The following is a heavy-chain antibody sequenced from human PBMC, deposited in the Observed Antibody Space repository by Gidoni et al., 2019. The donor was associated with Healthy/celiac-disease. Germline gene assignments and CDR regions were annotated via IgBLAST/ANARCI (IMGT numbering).Heavy chain of an antibody. D-gene: IGHD3-10*01. V-gene: IGHV3-9*01. J-gene: IGHJ4*02. CDR3: ANDTGPLWFGESSTLFDY. Sequence: EVQLVESGGGLVQPGRSLRLSCAASGFTFDDYAMHWVRQAPGKGLEWVSGISWNSGSIGYADSVKGRFTISRDNAKNSLYLQMNSLRAEDTALYYCANDTGPLWFGESSTLFDYWGQGTLVTVSS. CDR2: ISWNSGSI. CDR1: GFTFDDYA.